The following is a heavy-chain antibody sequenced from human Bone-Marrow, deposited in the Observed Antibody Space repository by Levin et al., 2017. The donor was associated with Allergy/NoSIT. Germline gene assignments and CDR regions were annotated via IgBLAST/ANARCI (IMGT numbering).Heavy chain of an antibody. Sequence: GESLKISCTASGFTFGDYAMSWFRQAPGKGLEWVGFIRSKAYGGTTEYAASVKGRFTISRDDSKSIAYLQMNSLKTEDTAVYYCTRNLGYCSSTTTAIETYYYYYYMDVWGKGTTVTVSS. D-gene: IGHD2-2*01. J-gene: IGHJ6*03. CDR2: IRSKAYGGTT. CDR3: TRNLGYCSSTTTAIETYYYYYYMDV. V-gene: IGHV3-49*03. CDR1: GFTFGDYA.